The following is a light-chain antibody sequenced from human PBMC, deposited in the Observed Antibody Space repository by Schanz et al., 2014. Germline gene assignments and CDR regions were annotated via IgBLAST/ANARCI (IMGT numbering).Light chain of an antibody. V-gene: IGKV3-15*01. CDR1: QSISDN. J-gene: IGKJ1*01. Sequence: ETVLTQSPATLSLSPGERATLSCRASQSISDNLAWYQQKPGQAPRLLIYDASSRATGIPARFSGSGSGTEFTLTISSLQSEDFAVYYCQQYNNWPRTFGQGTKVEIK. CDR2: DAS. CDR3: QQYNNWPRT.